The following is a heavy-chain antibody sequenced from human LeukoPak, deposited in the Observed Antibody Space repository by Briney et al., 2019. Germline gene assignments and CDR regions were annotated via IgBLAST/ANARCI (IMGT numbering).Heavy chain of an antibody. CDR1: GDSISSYY. CDR3: ARLTRLSTSPDRYYLDY. Sequence: PSETLSLTRTVSGDSISSYYWSWIRQPPGKGLEWIGYIYTSGGTNYIPSLKGQVTISIDTSKNQFSLKLSSVTAADSAVYYCARLTRLSTSPDRYYLDYWGQGTLVTVSS. CDR2: IYTSGGT. V-gene: IGHV4-4*09. D-gene: IGHD6-6*01. J-gene: IGHJ4*02.